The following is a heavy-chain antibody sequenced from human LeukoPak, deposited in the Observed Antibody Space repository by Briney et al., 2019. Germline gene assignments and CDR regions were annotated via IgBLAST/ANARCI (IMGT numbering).Heavy chain of an antibody. V-gene: IGHV4-59*01. CDR1: GGAINSYY. J-gene: IGHJ6*02. Sequence: SETLSLTCTVSGGAINSYYWNWIRQPPGKGLEWIGYIYYSGSAKYNPSLKSRVIISVDTSKNQFSLELTSATAADTAVYYCARSQQLVRDHYYYGMDVWGQGTTVTVSS. CDR3: ARSQQLVRDHYYYGMDV. D-gene: IGHD6-13*01. CDR2: IYYSGSA.